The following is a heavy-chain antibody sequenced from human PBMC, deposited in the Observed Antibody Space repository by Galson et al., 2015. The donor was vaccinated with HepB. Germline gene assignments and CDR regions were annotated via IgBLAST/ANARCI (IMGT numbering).Heavy chain of an antibody. Sequence: SLRLSCAASGFTFSSYGMHWVRQAPGKGLEWVAVISYDGSNKYYADSVKGRFTISRDNSKNTLYLQMNSLRAEDTAVYYCAKAGGHYGSGNLGLDYWGQGTLVTVSS. CDR2: ISYDGSNK. J-gene: IGHJ4*02. V-gene: IGHV3-30*18. CDR1: GFTFSSYG. CDR3: AKAGGHYGSGNLGLDY. D-gene: IGHD3-10*01.